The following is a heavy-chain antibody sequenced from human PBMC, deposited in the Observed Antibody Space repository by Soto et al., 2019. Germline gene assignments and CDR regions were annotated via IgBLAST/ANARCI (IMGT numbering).Heavy chain of an antibody. D-gene: IGHD2-8*01. V-gene: IGHV1-2*04. CDR3: ARGDSTDCSNGVCSFFYNLDIHA. CDR1: GYTFTSYG. J-gene: IGHJ4*03. CDR2: INPKSGGT. Sequence: ASVKVSCKASGYTFTSYGISWVRQAPGQGLEWLGRINPKSGGTSTAQKFQGWVTMTTDTSISTASMELTRLTSDDTAIYYCARGDSTDCSNGVCSFFYNLDIHAWSEATPITVSS.